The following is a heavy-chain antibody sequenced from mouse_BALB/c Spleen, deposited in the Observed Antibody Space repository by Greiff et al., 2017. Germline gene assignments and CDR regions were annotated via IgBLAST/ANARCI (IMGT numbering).Heavy chain of an antibody. CDR1: GFTFSSFG. Sequence: DVQLVESGGGLVQPGGSRKLSCAASGFTFSSFGMHWVRQAPEKGLEWVAYISSGSSTIYYADTVKGRFTISRDNPKNTLFLQMTSLRSEDTAMYYCARSGSSGRWFAYWGQGTLVTVSA. CDR2: ISSGSSTI. V-gene: IGHV5-17*02. CDR3: ARSGSSGRWFAY. J-gene: IGHJ3*01. D-gene: IGHD3-1*01.